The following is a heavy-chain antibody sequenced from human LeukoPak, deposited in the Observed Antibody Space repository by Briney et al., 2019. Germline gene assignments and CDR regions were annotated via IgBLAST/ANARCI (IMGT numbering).Heavy chain of an antibody. V-gene: IGHV3-23*01. J-gene: IGHJ4*02. CDR3: ARYDSRERGGTHYFDY. D-gene: IGHD1-1*01. Sequence: GESLTLSCAASGFTFSSYAMSWVRQVPGKGLEWVSGLTGSGRTTYYADSVKGRFTISRDNSKNTLYLQMSSLRAEDTAVYYCARYDSRERGGTHYFDYWGQGTLVTVSS. CDR2: LTGSGRTT. CDR1: GFTFSSYA.